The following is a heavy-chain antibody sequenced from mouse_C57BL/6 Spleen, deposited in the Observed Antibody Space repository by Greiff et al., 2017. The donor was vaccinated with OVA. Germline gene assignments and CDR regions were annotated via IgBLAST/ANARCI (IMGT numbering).Heavy chain of an antibody. D-gene: IGHD2-4*01. CDR3: ARGHYDYDGGFAY. CDR1: GFPFSDYG. J-gene: IGHJ3*01. V-gene: IGHV5-17*01. CDR2: ISSGSSTL. Sequence: EVKLMESGGGLVKPGGSLKLSCAASGFPFSDYGMHWVRQAPEKGLEWVAYISSGSSTLYSADPVKGRFTISRDNDKNTLFLQMTSLRAKDTAMCYCARGHYDYDGGFAYWGQGTLVTVSA.